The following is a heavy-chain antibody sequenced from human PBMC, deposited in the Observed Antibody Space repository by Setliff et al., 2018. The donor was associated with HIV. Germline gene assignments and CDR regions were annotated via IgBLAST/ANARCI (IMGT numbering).Heavy chain of an antibody. V-gene: IGHV1-69*10. CDR3: AGPRGDEAFDI. CDR1: GYTFTSYA. J-gene: IGHJ3*02. CDR2: FIPVLDIT. D-gene: IGHD3-10*01. Sequence: SVKVSCKTSGYTFTSYAINWVRQAPGQGLEWMGQFIPVLDITNYAQKFQGRVTITADASSSTMYMELSGLRSGDTAVYYCAGPRGDEAFDIWGQGTMVTVSS.